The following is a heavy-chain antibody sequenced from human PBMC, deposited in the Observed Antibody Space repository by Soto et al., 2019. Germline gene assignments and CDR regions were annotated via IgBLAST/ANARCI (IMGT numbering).Heavy chain of an antibody. J-gene: IGHJ4*01. V-gene: IGHV4-31*03. Sequence: PSETLSLTCTLSGGSISSGGYYWSWIRQHPGAGQEWIGHISYSGSTHYNTSPKNRVTISVDKSRTQFSLIVNSVTAADTAFYYCARGVLPGGQGTLVTVS. CDR1: GGSISSGGYY. CDR3: ARGVLP. CDR2: ISYSGST.